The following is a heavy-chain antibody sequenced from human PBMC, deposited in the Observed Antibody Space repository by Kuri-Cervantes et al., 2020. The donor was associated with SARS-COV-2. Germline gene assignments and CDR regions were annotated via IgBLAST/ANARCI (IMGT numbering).Heavy chain of an antibody. J-gene: IGHJ6*02. CDR2: ISPSMAHT. V-gene: IGHV3-11*06. CDR1: GFTFSDYY. D-gene: IGHD3-16*01. CDR3: ARGLGAVSTVDLYFGLDV. Sequence: GGSLRLSCEGSGFTFSDYYMSWVRQAPGKGLEWLSNISPSMAHTYYADSVRGRFTISRDNAKNSLYLQMTGLRVDDTAVYYCARGLGAVSTVDLYFGLDVWGQGTTVTVSS.